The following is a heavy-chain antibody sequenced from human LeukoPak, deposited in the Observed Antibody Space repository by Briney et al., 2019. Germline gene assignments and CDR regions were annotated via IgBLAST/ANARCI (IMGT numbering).Heavy chain of an antibody. D-gene: IGHD2-2*01. CDR1: GFTFSNYD. V-gene: IGHV3-13*01. Sequence: GGSLRLSCAASGFTFSNYDMHWVRQATGKGLEWVSAFHTAGNTHYSGSVKGRFATSRENAKNSFYLQMNNLRAGDTAVYYCARGSCSSSSCYERLNGLDVWGQGTPVTVSS. CDR2: FHTAGNT. CDR3: ARGSCSSSSCYERLNGLDV. J-gene: IGHJ6*02.